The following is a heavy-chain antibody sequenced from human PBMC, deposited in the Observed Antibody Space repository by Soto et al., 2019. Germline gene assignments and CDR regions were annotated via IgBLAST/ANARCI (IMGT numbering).Heavy chain of an antibody. CDR1: GFAFSSYW. D-gene: IGHD4-17*01. V-gene: IGHV3-74*01. J-gene: IGHJ5*02. Sequence: GGSLRLSCGASGFAFSSYWMHWVRQAPGKGLVWVSRINGDGSSTNYADSVKGRFTISRDNAKNTLYLQMNSLRAEDTAVYYCARDQTTGDWFDAWGQGTLVTVSS. CDR2: INGDGSST. CDR3: ARDQTTGDWFDA.